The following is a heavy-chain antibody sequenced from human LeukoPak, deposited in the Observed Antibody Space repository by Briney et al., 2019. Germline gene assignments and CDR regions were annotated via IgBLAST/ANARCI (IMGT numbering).Heavy chain of an antibody. CDR2: IYYSGST. Sequence: SETLSLTCTVSGGSISSGSYYWGWIRQPPGKGLEWIGSIYYSGSTYYNPSLKSRVTISVDTSKNQFSLKLSSVTAADTAVYYCARLRGYSYTNWGQGTLVTVSS. V-gene: IGHV4-39*01. D-gene: IGHD5-18*01. CDR3: ARLRGYSYTN. J-gene: IGHJ4*02. CDR1: GGSISSGSYY.